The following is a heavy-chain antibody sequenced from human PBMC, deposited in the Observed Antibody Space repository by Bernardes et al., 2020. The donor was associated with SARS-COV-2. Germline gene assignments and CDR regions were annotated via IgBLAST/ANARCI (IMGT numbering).Heavy chain of an antibody. V-gene: IGHV3-23*01. CDR3: AKEAYSGYLETYYHYYGMDV. D-gene: IGHD5-12*01. Sequence: GSLRLSCAAPAFTFNNYAMNWVRQAPGKGLEWVSAISGSGGHTYYADSVKGRFTISRDNPKNTLYLHMNSLRAEDTAVYYCAKEAYSGYLETYYHYYGMDVWGQGTTVTVSS. CDR1: AFTFNNYA. CDR2: ISGSGGHT. J-gene: IGHJ6*02.